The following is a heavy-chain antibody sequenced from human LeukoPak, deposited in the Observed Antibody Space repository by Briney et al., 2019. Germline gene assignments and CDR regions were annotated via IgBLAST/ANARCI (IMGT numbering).Heavy chain of an antibody. CDR1: GDSIRSSY. D-gene: IGHD1-7*01. Sequence: PSETLSLTCSGSGDSIRSSYWSWIRQAPGMGLECIGYIYISGDKIYNPSLKGRATLSLDTSNNQISLRLTSVTAADTAVYYCAKTARTFRSWGPGILVTVSS. V-gene: IGHV4-4*09. CDR2: IYISGDK. CDR3: AKTARTFRS. J-gene: IGHJ5*02.